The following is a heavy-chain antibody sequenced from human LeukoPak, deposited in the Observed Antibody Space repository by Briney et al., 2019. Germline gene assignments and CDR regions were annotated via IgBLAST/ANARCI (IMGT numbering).Heavy chain of an antibody. V-gene: IGHV1-69*05. CDR1: GGTFSSYA. D-gene: IGHD2-21*01. Sequence: SVKVSCKASGGTFSSYAISWVRQAPGQGLEWMGGIIPIFGTANYAQKFQGRVTITTDESTSTAYMELSSLRSEDTAVYYCASSKVVVIVMFDYWGQGTLVTVSS. J-gene: IGHJ4*02. CDR2: IIPIFGTA. CDR3: ASSKVVVIVMFDY.